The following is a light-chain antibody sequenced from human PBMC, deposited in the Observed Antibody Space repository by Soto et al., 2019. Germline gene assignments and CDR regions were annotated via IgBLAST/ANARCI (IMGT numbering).Light chain of an antibody. CDR2: SNN. CDR1: SSNIRSNA. V-gene: IGLV1-44*01. J-gene: IGLJ1*01. Sequence: QSVLTQPPSASGTPGQRVTTSCSGSSSNIRSNAVNWYQQLPGTAPKLLIYSNNQRPSGVPDRFSGSKSGTSASLAISGLQSEDDADYYCAAWDDSLNGYVFATGTKVTVL. CDR3: AAWDDSLNGYV.